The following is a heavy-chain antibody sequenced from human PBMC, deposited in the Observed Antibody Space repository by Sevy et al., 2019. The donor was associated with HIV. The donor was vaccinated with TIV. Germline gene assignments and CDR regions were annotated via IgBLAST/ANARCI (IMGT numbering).Heavy chain of an antibody. CDR3: ARTGRPGYYYDSSGSDY. CDR1: GFTFSSYS. D-gene: IGHD3-22*01. V-gene: IGHV3-48*01. CDR2: IGSSSSTI. Sequence: GGSLRLSCAASGFTFSSYSMNWVRQAPGKGLEWVSYIGSSSSTIYYADSVKGRFTISRDNAKNSLYLQMNSLRAEDTAVYYCARTGRPGYYYDSSGSDYWGQGTLVTVSS. J-gene: IGHJ4*02.